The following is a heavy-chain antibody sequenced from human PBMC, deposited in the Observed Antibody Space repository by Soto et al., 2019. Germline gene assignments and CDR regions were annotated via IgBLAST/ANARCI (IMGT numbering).Heavy chain of an antibody. D-gene: IGHD6-13*01. V-gene: IGHV1-69*12. CDR3: AREVAADGTFREDVFDI. Sequence: QVHLVQSGAEVKKPGSSVKVSCKASGGTFSNHAINWVRQAPGQGLEWMGRIIPIFTTTNYAQKFQGRVTITADESTITVYMELSSLKHDDTAVYYCAREVAADGTFREDVFDIWGQGTLVTVSS. CDR1: GGTFSNHA. J-gene: IGHJ3*02. CDR2: IIPIFTTT.